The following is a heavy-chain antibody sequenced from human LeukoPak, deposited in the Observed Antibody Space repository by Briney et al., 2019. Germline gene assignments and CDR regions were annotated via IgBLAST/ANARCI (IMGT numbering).Heavy chain of an antibody. CDR2: IRYDGSNK. D-gene: IGHD1-1*01. CDR3: AYYHVNEEPPTF. CDR1: GFTFSSYG. V-gene: IGHV3-30*02. J-gene: IGHJ4*02. Sequence: PGRSLRLSCAASGFTFSSYGMHWVRQAPGKGLEWVAFIRYDGSNKYYADSVKGRFTVSRDNSKNMLYLQMNSLRAEDTAVYYCAYYHVNEEPPTFWGQGTLVTVSS.